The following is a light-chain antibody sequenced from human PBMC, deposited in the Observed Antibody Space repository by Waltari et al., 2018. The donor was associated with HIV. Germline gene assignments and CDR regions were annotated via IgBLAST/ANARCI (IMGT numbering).Light chain of an antibody. J-gene: IGKJ5*01. CDR1: QDISNY. V-gene: IGKV1-33*01. CDR3: QQYDNLPIT. Sequence: DIQMTQSPSSLSESVGDRGTITCQASQDISNYLNWYQQKPGKAPKLLIYDASNLETGVPSRFSGSGSGTDVTFTISSLQPEDIATYSCQQYDNLPITFGQGTRLEIK. CDR2: DAS.